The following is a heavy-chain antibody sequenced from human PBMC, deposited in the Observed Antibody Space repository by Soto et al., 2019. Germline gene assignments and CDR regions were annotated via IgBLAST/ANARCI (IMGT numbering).Heavy chain of an antibody. CDR3: ANPPRGWIQLWFDY. CDR1: GFTFSSYG. J-gene: IGHJ5*01. D-gene: IGHD5-18*01. V-gene: IGHV3-30*18. CDR2: ISYDGSNK. Sequence: QVQLVESGGGVVQPGRSLRLSCAASGFTFSSYGMHWVRQAPGKGLEWVAVISYDGSNKYYADSVKGRFTISRDNSKNTLNLHMNSLRAEDTAVYYCANPPRGWIQLWFDYWRQGTLVTV.